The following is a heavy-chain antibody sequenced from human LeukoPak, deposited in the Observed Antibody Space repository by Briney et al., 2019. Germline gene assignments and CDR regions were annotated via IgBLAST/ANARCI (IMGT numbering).Heavy chain of an antibody. D-gene: IGHD3-16*02. Sequence: PGGSLRLSCAASGCPFSSFAGSWVRQAPGKGLEWVSGTGGAGVSRYYADSVKGRFTISRDNSKNTLYMQMNSIRAEDTAVYYCVKDKRSYRRACLYWGGGTLVTVSS. CDR2: TGGAGVSR. J-gene: IGHJ4*02. CDR1: GCPFSSFA. V-gene: IGHV3-23*01. CDR3: VKDKRSYRRACLY.